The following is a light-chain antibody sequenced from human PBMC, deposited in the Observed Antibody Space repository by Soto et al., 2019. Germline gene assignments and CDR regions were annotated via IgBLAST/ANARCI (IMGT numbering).Light chain of an antibody. CDR1: QTISSW. CDR3: QHYNSYSEA. V-gene: IGKV1-5*03. CDR2: KAS. J-gene: IGKJ1*01. Sequence: DIQMTQSRSTPGESAGGRGTINCRASQTISSWLAWYQQKPGKAPKLLIYKASTLKSGVPSRFSGRGSGTEFTLTISSLQPDDFATYYCQHYNSYSEAFGQGTKVDIK.